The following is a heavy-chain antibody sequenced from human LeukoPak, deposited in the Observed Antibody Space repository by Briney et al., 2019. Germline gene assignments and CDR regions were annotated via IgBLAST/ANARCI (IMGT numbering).Heavy chain of an antibody. J-gene: IGHJ6*03. Sequence: GASVKVSCKASGYTFTGYYMHWVRQAPGQGLEWMGGIIPIFGTANYAQKFQGRVTITADESTSTAYMELSSLRSEDTAVYYCAREGGYYYYMDVWGKGTTVTVSS. CDR3: AREGGYYYYMDV. CDR1: GYTFTGYY. CDR2: IIPIFGTA. V-gene: IGHV1-69*13. D-gene: IGHD2-15*01.